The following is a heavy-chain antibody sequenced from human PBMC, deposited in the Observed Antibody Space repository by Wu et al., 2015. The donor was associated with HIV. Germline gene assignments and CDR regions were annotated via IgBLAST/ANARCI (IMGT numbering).Heavy chain of an antibody. J-gene: IGHJ3*02. CDR2: IIPIFGTA. Sequence: QVQLVQSGAEVKKPGSSVKVSCKASGGTFSSYAISWVRQAPGQGLEWMGGIIPIFGTANYAQKFQGRVTITADESTSTAYMELSSLRSEDTAVYYCARHHRAGDRRDAFDIWGPRGQWSPSLQ. D-gene: IGHD7-27*01. CDR3: ARHHRAGDRRDAFDI. CDR1: GGTFSSYA. V-gene: IGHV1-69*12.